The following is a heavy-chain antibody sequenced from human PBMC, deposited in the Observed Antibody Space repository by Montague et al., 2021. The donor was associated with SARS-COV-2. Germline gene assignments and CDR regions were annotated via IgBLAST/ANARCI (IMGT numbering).Heavy chain of an antibody. Sequence: VKPTQTLTLTCTFSGFSLSTSGVGVGWIRQPPGKALEWLALIYWDDDKRYSPSLKSRLTITKDTSKNQVVPTMTNMDPVDTATYYCAHKTGLRYFDWLFQTNQRGGDFDLGGRGTLVTVSS. CDR2: IYWDDDK. CDR3: AHKTGLRYFDWLFQTNQRGGDFDL. J-gene: IGHJ2*01. D-gene: IGHD3-9*01. CDR1: GFSLSTSGVG. V-gene: IGHV2-5*02.